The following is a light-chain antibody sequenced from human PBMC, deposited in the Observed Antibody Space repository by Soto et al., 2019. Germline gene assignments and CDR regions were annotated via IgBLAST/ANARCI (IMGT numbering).Light chain of an antibody. CDR2: DVS. CDR1: QNINSDY. J-gene: IGKJ1*01. Sequence: EIVMTQSPATLSVSPGERATLSCRASQNINSDYFAWYQQKPGQAPRLLVYDVSNRATGIPARFSGGGSGTDFTLTISNLEPEDFAVYYCQQRSDWPWTFGQGTKVDI. CDR3: QQRSDWPWT. V-gene: IGKV3-11*01.